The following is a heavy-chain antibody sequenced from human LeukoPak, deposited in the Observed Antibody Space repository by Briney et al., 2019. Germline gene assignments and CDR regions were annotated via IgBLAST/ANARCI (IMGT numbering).Heavy chain of an antibody. CDR3: ARDCDLYFDV. V-gene: IGHV3-30*02. CDR2: IRHDGGED. CDR1: GFTFRSYA. D-gene: IGHD3-10*01. J-gene: IGHJ6*02. Sequence: GGSLRLSCAASGFTFRSYAMSWVRQAPGKGPEWVACIRHDGGEDWYADSVQGRFTISRDDSKRTLYLQMNSLRVEDTAVYFCARDCDLYFDVWGQGTTVTVSS.